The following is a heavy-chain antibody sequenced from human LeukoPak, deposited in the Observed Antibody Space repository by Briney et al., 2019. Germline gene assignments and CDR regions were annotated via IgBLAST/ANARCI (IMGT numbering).Heavy chain of an antibody. D-gene: IGHD6-13*01. CDR2: INHSGGT. CDR3: ARGSGGAPAAGNWFDP. J-gene: IGHJ5*02. Sequence: SETLSLTCAVYGGSFSGYYWSWIRQPPGKGLEWIGEINHSGGTNYNPSLKSRVTISVDTSKNQFSLKLSSVTAADTAVYYCARGSGGAPAAGNWFDPWGQGTLVTVSS. CDR1: GGSFSGYY. V-gene: IGHV4-34*01.